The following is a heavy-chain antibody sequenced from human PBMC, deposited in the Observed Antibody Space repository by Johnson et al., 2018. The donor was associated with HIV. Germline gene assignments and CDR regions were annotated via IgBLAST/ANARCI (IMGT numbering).Heavy chain of an antibody. CDR3: ARDHSVYDIPAGAFDI. CDR2: ISSNGGIT. Sequence: VQLVESGGGLVQPGGSLRLSCAASGFTFSSYAMHWVRQAPGKGLEYVSAISSNGGITYYANSVKGRFTISRDNSKNTLYLQMGSLRAEDMAVYYCARDHSVYDIPAGAFDIWGQGTMVTVSS. J-gene: IGHJ3*02. CDR1: GFTFSSYA. V-gene: IGHV3-64*01. D-gene: IGHD5/OR15-5a*01.